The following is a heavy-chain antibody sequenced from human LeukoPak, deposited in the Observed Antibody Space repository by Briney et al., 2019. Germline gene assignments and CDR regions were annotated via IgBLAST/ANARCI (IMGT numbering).Heavy chain of an antibody. Sequence: SETLSLTCTVSGGSINSTSNYWGWIRQPPGKGLEWIGSIYYSGSTYYNPSLKSRVTISVDRSKNQFSLKLSSMTAADTAVYYCARDAPRVGATDYWGQGTLVTVSS. CDR3: ARDAPRVGATDY. CDR2: IYYSGST. J-gene: IGHJ4*02. V-gene: IGHV4-39*07. D-gene: IGHD1-26*01. CDR1: GGSINSTSNY.